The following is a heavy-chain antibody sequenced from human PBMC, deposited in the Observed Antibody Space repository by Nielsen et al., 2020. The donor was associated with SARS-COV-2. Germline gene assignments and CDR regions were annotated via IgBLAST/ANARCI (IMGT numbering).Heavy chain of an antibody. Sequence: GESLKISCAASGFTFSSYEMNWVRQAPGKGLEWVSYISSSGSTIYYADSVKGRFTISRDNSKNTLYLQMNSLRAEDTAVYYCAKVMTLPEGKNWFDPWGQGTLVTVSS. CDR2: ISSSGSTI. V-gene: IGHV3-48*03. J-gene: IGHJ5*02. CDR3: AKVMTLPEGKNWFDP. CDR1: GFTFSSYE.